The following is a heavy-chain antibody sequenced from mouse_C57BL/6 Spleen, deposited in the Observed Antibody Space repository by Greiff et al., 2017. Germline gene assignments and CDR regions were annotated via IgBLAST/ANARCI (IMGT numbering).Heavy chain of an antibody. D-gene: IGHD1-1*01. CDR3: VKAPIYYYGSSVWYFDV. J-gene: IGHJ1*03. V-gene: IGHV7-4*01. CDR2: IRPKANGYTT. Sequence: EVKLLESGAGLVQPGASLRLSCAASGFTFTDYYISWVRQPPGKAPEWLALIRPKANGYTTEYTVSVKGQFTISRDKSQNIPYIQMNTLRAKDSATDYGVKAPIYYYGSSVWYFDVWGTGTTVTVSS. CDR1: GFTFTDYY.